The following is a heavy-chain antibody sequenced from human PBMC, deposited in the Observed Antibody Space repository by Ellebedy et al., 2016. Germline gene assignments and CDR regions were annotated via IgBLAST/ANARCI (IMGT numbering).Heavy chain of an antibody. D-gene: IGHD3-22*01. Sequence: ASVKVSCKASGYTFTNYYMHWMRQAPGQGLEWMGIINPSGGSTSYAETFQGRVTMTRDTSTTTLYMEVNSLRSEDTAIYYCAGTTRDRSGAFHIWGQGTMVTVSS. CDR3: AGTTRDRSGAFHI. J-gene: IGHJ3*02. V-gene: IGHV1-46*01. CDR1: GYTFTNYY. CDR2: INPSGGST.